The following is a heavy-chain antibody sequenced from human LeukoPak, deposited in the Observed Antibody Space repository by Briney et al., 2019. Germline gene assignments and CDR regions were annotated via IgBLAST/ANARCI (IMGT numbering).Heavy chain of an antibody. V-gene: IGHV1-3*01. J-gene: IGHJ5*02. D-gene: IGHD3-9*01. CDR1: GYTFTSYA. CDR2: INAGNGNT. CDR3: ARDSGYDILTGTDWFDP. Sequence: ASVKVSCKASGYTFTSYAMHWVRQAPGQRLEWMGWINAGNGNTKYSQKFRGRVTITRDTSASTAYMELSSLRSEDTAVYYCARDSGYDILTGTDWFDPWGQGTLVTVSS.